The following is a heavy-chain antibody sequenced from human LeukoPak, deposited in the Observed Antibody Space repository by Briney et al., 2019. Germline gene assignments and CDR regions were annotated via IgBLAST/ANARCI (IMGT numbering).Heavy chain of an antibody. Sequence: SETLSLTCTVSGGSTSSTNYYGGWIRQPPGKGLEWIGSISYSGSTYYNPSLKSRVTISVDTSKNQFSLKLSSVTAADSAVNYCAKLDCSSTSHYTFTNAFDIWGQGTMVTVSS. D-gene: IGHD2-2*01. J-gene: IGHJ3*02. CDR1: GGSTSSTNYY. CDR2: ISYSGST. V-gene: IGHV4-39*07. CDR3: AKLDCSSTSHYTFTNAFDI.